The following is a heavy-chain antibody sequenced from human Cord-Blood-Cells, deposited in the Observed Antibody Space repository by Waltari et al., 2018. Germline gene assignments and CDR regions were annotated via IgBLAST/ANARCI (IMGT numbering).Heavy chain of an antibody. V-gene: IGHV4-59*08. CDR3: ARRKRSFDY. Sequence: QVQLQESGPGLVKPSETLSLTCTVSGGSISSYYWSWIRQPPGKGLEWIGYIYYSGSTNYNPSLKSRVNISVDTSKNQFSLKLSSVTAADTAVYYCARRKRSFDYWGQGTLVTVSS. D-gene: IGHD4-17*01. CDR2: IYYSGST. CDR1: GGSISSYY. J-gene: IGHJ4*02.